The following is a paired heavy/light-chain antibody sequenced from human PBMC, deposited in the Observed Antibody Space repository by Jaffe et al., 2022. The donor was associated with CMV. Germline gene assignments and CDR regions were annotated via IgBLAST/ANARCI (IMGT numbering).Heavy chain of an antibody. Sequence: QVLLQESGPGLVKPSGTLSLTCTVSGASISSRNWWTWVRQPPGKGLEWIGDIFHSGNTDYDPSLKSRVTISVDNFKNQFSLHLNSVTAADTAVYYCARKSGGIPDYWGQGTLVTVSS. V-gene: IGHV4-4*02. CDR2: IFHSGNT. D-gene: IGHD2-15*01. CDR1: GASISSRNW. CDR3: ARKSGGIPDY. J-gene: IGHJ4*02.
Light chain of an antibody. J-gene: IGLJ2*01. CDR2: VNSDGSH. V-gene: IGLV4-69*01. CDR1: SGHSVYS. CDR3: QTWDAVIPVI. Sequence: QPVLTQSPSASASLGDSVKLTCTLSSGHSVYSIAWHQQRPEKGPRYLMKVNSDGSHTWGDGIPDRFSGSSSGAERYLTISSLQADDEADYYCQTWDAVIPVIFGGGTRLTVL.